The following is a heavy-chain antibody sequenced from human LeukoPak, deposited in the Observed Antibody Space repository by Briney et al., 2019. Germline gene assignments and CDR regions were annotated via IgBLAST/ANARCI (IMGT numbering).Heavy chain of an antibody. Sequence: GGSLRLSCAASGFTFSSYTMNWVRQAPGKGLEWISYISGGGSTIYYADSVEGRFTISRDSAKNSLFLQMNSLRADDTAVYYCARTSGFRFLEWLSGFDYWGQGALVTVSS. D-gene: IGHD3-3*01. CDR3: ARTSGFRFLEWLSGFDY. CDR1: GFTFSSYT. J-gene: IGHJ4*02. V-gene: IGHV3-48*01. CDR2: ISGGGSTI.